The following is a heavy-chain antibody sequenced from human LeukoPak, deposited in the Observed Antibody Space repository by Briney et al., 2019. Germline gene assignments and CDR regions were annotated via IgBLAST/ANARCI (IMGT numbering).Heavy chain of an antibody. CDR3: ARDDHVRYYYDSSGYSPFDY. J-gene: IGHJ4*02. D-gene: IGHD3-22*01. Sequence: GGSLRLSCAASGFTFSSYAMSWVRQAPGKGLEWVSAISGSGGSTYYADSVKGRFTISRDNSKNTLYLQMNSLRAEDTAVYYCARDDHVRYYYDSSGYSPFDYWGQGTLVTVSS. CDR1: GFTFSSYA. CDR2: ISGSGGST. V-gene: IGHV3-23*01.